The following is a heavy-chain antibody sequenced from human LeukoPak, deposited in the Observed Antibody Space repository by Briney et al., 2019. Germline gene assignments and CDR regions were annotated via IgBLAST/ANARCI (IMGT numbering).Heavy chain of an antibody. D-gene: IGHD5-18*01. V-gene: IGHV3-33*01. Sequence: GRSLRLSCAASGFTFSSYGMHWVRQAPGKGLEWVAVIWYDGSNKYYADSVKGRFTISRDNSKNTLYLQMNSLRAEDTAVYYCARVGSGIQLLDYWGQGTLVTVSS. CDR1: GFTFSSYG. CDR2: IWYDGSNK. CDR3: ARVGSGIQLLDY. J-gene: IGHJ4*02.